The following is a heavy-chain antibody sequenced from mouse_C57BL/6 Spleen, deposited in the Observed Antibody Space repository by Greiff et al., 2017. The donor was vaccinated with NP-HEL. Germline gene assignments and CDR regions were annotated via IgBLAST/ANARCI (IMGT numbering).Heavy chain of an antibody. V-gene: IGHV1-18*01. CDR1: GYTFTDYN. CDR3: ARENDDSYYFDY. CDR2: INPNNGGT. J-gene: IGHJ2*01. Sequence: VQLQQSGPELVKPGASVKIPCKASGYTFTDYNMDWVKQSHGKSLEWIGDINPNNGGTIYNQKFKGKATFTVDKSSSTAYMELRSLTSEDTAVYYRARENDDSYYFDYWGQGTTLTVSS. D-gene: IGHD2-13*01.